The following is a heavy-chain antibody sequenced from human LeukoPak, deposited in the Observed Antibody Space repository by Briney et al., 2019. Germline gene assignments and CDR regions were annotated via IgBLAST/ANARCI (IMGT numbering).Heavy chain of an antibody. CDR3: ARVEGHHYYDSSGYYSDY. CDR2: INPSGGST. D-gene: IGHD3-22*01. Sequence: EASVKVSCKASGYTFTSYYMHWVRQAPGQGLEWMGIINPSGGSTSYAQKFQGRVTMTRDTSTSTVYMELSSLRSEDTAVYYCARVEGHHYYDSSGYYSDYWGQGTLVTVSS. CDR1: GYTFTSYY. J-gene: IGHJ4*02. V-gene: IGHV1-46*01.